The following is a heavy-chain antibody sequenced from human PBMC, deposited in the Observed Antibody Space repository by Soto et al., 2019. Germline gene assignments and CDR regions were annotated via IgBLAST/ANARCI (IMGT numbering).Heavy chain of an antibody. CDR2: IYYSGTT. CDR3: ARHHSEYYNFWSGVDAFDI. Sequence: SETLSLTCTVSGGSISSGNYYWSWVLQPPGKGLEWIGYIYYSGTTHYNPSLKNRLIISMDTSKNQFALKLISVTAADTAVYYCARHHSEYYNFWSGVDAFDIWGQGTMVT. CDR1: GGSISSGNYY. D-gene: IGHD3-3*01. J-gene: IGHJ3*02. V-gene: IGHV4-30-4*01.